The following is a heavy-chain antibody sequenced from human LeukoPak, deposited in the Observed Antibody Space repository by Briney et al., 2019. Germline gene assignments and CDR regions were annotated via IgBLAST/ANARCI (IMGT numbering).Heavy chain of an antibody. CDR2: IKQDGSEK. J-gene: IGHJ4*02. CDR3: ARSPVTMVRGAIGFDY. D-gene: IGHD3-10*01. Sequence: PGGSLRLSCAASGFTVSSNHMSWVRQGPGKGLEWVANIKQDGSEKYYVDSVKGRFTISRDNAKNSLYLQMNSLRAEDTAVYYCARSPVTMVRGAIGFDYWGQGTLVTVSS. CDR1: GFTVSSNH. V-gene: IGHV3-7*02.